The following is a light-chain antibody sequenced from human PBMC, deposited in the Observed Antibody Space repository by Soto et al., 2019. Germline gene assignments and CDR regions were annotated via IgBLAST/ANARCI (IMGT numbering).Light chain of an antibody. V-gene: IGLV2-14*01. CDR3: SSYTSSSTPYV. J-gene: IGLJ1*01. Sequence: LTQPASESGSPGQSITISCTGTSSDVGGYNYVSWYQQHPGKAPKLMIYDVSNRPSGVSNRFYGSKSGNTASLTISGLQAEDEADYYCSSYTSSSTPYVFGTGTKVTVL. CDR2: DVS. CDR1: SSDVGGYNY.